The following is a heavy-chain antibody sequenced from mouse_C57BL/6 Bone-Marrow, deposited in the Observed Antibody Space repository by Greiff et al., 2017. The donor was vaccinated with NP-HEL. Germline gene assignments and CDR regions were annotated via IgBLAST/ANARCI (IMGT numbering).Heavy chain of an antibody. J-gene: IGHJ4*01. CDR3: ARDALYYYGSMDY. CDR1: GFTFSDFY. Sequence: EVHLVESGGGLVQSGRSLRLSCATSGFTFSDFYMEWVRQAPGKGLEWIAASRNKANDYTTEYSASVKGRFIVSRDTSQSILYLQMNALRAEDTAIYYCARDALYYYGSMDYWGQGTSVTVSS. CDR2: SRNKANDYTT. V-gene: IGHV7-1*01. D-gene: IGHD1-1*01.